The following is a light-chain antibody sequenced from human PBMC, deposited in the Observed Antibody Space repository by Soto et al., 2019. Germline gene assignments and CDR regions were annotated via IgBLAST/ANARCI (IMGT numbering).Light chain of an antibody. CDR3: QQYGSSPPT. CDR1: QSVSSSY. J-gene: IGKJ1*01. V-gene: IGKV3-20*01. Sequence: EIVLTQSPGTLSLSPGERDTLSCRASQSVSSSYLAWYQQKPGQAPRLLIHGASSRATGIPDGFSGSGSGTDFTLTISRLEPEDFAVYYCQQYGSSPPTFGQGTKVDIK. CDR2: GAS.